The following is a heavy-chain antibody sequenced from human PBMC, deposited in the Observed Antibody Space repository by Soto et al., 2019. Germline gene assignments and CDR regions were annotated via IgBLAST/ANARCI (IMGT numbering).Heavy chain of an antibody. CDR1: GFTFSSYW. J-gene: IGHJ3*02. D-gene: IGHD1-1*01. CDR3: ALLGVIVQVQGVVRAEDGFDM. V-gene: IGHV3-74*01. CDR2: ISTEGSST. Sequence: ELQLVQSGGGLVQPGGSLRLSCAASGFTFSSYWMNWVRQVPGKGLVWVSRISTEGSSTAYGDSVRGRFTIARDNAKNTLYLQMNSLSAEDTAVYYCALLGVIVQVQGVVRAEDGFDMWGQGTMVTVSS.